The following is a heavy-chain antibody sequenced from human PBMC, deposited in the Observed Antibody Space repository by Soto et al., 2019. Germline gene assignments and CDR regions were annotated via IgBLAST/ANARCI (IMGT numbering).Heavy chain of an antibody. CDR3: AREWGYSYGTFDY. CDR1: GFTFSSYA. D-gene: IGHD5-18*01. V-gene: IGHV3-30-3*01. Sequence: GWSLRLSCAASGFTFSSYAMHWVRQAPGKGLEWVAVISYDGSNKYYADSVKGRFTISRDNSKNTLYLQMNSLRAEDTAVYYCAREWGYSYGTFDYWGQGTLVTVSS. J-gene: IGHJ4*02. CDR2: ISYDGSNK.